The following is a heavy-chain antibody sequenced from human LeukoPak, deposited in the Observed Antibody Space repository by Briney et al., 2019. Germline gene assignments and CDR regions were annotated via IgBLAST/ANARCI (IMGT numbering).Heavy chain of an antibody. V-gene: IGHV1-8*01. D-gene: IGHD2-15*01. J-gene: IGHJ5*02. CDR3: ARGRSGGRRWFDP. CDR2: MNPNSGNT. Sequence: GASVTVSCTASGYTFTSYDMNWVRQATGQGLEWMGWMNPNSGNTDYAQKFQGRVTMTRNTSISTAFMELSSLRSEDTAVYYCARGRSGGRRWFDPWGQGTLVTVSP. CDR1: GYTFTSYD.